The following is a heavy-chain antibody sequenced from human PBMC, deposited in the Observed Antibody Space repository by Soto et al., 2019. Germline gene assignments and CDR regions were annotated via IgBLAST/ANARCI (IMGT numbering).Heavy chain of an antibody. Sequence: SVKVSCKASGFTFTSSAVQWVRQARGQRLEWIGWIVVGSGNTNYAQKLQGRVTMTTDTSTSTAYMELRSLRSDDTAVYYCGRDTRSPVAGTIDYWGQGTLVTVSS. J-gene: IGHJ4*02. CDR3: GRDTRSPVAGTIDY. D-gene: IGHD6-19*01. CDR2: IVVGSGNT. V-gene: IGHV1-58*01. CDR1: GFTFTSSA.